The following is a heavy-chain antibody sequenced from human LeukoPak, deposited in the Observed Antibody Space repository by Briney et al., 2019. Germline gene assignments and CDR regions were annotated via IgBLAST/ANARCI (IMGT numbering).Heavy chain of an antibody. CDR2: ISGSGAST. V-gene: IGHV3-23*01. J-gene: IGHJ3*02. CDR3: AKTGDYYDSSGYVDAFDI. CDR1: GFTFSSYA. D-gene: IGHD3-22*01. Sequence: GGSLRLSCSASGFTFSSYAMSWVRQAPGKGREWGSAISGSGASTYYADSVKGRFTISRDNSKNPLYLQMNSLRAEDTAVYHCAKTGDYYDSSGYVDAFDIWGQGTMVTVSS.